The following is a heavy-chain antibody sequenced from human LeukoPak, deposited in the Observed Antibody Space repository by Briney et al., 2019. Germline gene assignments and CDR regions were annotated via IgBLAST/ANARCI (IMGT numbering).Heavy chain of an antibody. J-gene: IGHJ4*02. V-gene: IGHV1-3*04. CDR3: ARPPGIAAAGTGY. CDR2: VNTGNGDT. D-gene: IGHD6-13*01. CDR1: GYTLSTYA. Sequence: ASVKVSCKASGYTLSTYAIHWVRQAPGQRLEWMGWVNTGNGDTKYSQKFQGRVTITRDTSASTAYMELTSLRSEDTAVYYCARPPGIAAAGTGYWGQGTLVTVSS.